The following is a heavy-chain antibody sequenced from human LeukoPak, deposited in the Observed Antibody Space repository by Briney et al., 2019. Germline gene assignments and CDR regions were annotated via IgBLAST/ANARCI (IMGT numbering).Heavy chain of an antibody. D-gene: IGHD4-17*01. V-gene: IGHV3-66*01. Sequence: GGSLRLSCAVTGIGVSSNYMTLVRQAPGKGLQWVSVIYTGGNTHYVDSVRGRFIISRGTSKNTLYLQMNSLRSDDTAVYFCARTTWDTVMIHTPPFDQWGQGTLVTVSS. CDR3: ARTTWDTVMIHTPPFDQ. CDR1: GIGVSSNY. J-gene: IGHJ4*02. CDR2: IYTGGNT.